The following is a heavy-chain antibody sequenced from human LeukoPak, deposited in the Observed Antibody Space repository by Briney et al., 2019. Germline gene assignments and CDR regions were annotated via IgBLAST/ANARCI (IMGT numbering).Heavy chain of an antibody. J-gene: IGHJ4*02. CDR2: IQQDGSEK. D-gene: IGHD3-10*01. Sequence: PGGSLRLSCAASGFPFNYYWLTWVRQAPGKGLEWVANIQQDGSEKYYVDSVKGRFIISRDNAKNSLYLQMNSLRAEDTAVYYCARVRKLRTRGVMDPLDYWGQGTLVTVSS. V-gene: IGHV3-7*01. CDR1: GFPFNYYW. CDR3: ARVRKLRTRGVMDPLDY.